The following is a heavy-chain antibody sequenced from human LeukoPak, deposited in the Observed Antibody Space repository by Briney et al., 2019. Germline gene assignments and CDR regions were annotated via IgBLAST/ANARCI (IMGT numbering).Heavy chain of an antibody. D-gene: IGHD3-22*01. V-gene: IGHV3-66*01. CDR3: ASKDPYDSRGYLLDY. CDR2: IYSGGST. J-gene: IGHJ4*02. Sequence: GGSLRLSCAASGFTVSSNYMSWVRQAPGKGLEWVSIIYSGGSTYYADSVKGRFTISRGSSKNTLYLQMNSLRAEDTAVYYCASKDPYDSRGYLLDYWGQGTLVTVSS. CDR1: GFTVSSNY.